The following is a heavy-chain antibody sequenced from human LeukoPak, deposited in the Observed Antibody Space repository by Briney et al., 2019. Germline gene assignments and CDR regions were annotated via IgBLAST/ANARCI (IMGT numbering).Heavy chain of an antibody. D-gene: IGHD3-10*01. CDR2: ISWNTGSI. V-gene: IGHV3-9*01. CDR3: AKVGRKVLLFGQSDY. J-gene: IGHJ4*02. Sequence: PGRSLRLSCAASGFTFDDYAMHWVRQAPGKGLEWVSGISWNTGSIGYAASVKGRFTISRDNAKNSLYLQMNSLRAEDTAFYYCAKVGRKVLLFGQSDYWGQGTLVSVSS. CDR1: GFTFDDYA.